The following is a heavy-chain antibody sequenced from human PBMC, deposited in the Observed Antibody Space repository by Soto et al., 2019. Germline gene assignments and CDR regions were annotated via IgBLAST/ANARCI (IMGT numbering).Heavy chain of an antibody. CDR3: IRRVEYSTFWYVDY. J-gene: IGHJ4*02. CDR2: IRSKVPYST. D-gene: IGHD2-2*01. V-gene: IGHV3-73*02. CDR1: GFTFRAAT. Sequence: EVQLVESGGGLVQPGGSLKLSCVASGFTFRAATLHGVRQAPGKGLEWIGRIRSKVPYSTVDAASEQGRFTISRDDSKHTAYLLICTLKIENTAVYYCIRRVEYSTFWYVDYWGQGTVVTVYS.